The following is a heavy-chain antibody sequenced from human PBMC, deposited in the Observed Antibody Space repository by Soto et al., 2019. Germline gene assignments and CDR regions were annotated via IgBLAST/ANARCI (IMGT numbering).Heavy chain of an antibody. D-gene: IGHD3-10*01. CDR2: INAGNGNT. CDR3: AREDLQGSGSEIGAWGNHYYYYMDV. J-gene: IGHJ6*03. V-gene: IGHV1-3*01. Sequence: ASVKVSCKASGYTFTSYAMHWVRQAPGQRLEWMGWINAGNGNTKYSQKFQGSVTITRDTSASTAYMELSSLRSEDTAVYYCAREDLQGSGSEIGAWGNHYYYYMDVWGKGTTVTVSS. CDR1: GYTFTSYA.